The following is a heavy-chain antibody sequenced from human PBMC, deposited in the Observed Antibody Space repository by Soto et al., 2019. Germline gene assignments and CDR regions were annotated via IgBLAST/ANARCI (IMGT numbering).Heavy chain of an antibody. CDR1: GFTFSSYG. Sequence: GGSLRLSCAASGFTFSSYGMHWVRQAPGKGLEWVAVIWYDGSNKYYADSVKGRFTISRDNSKNTLYLQMNSLRAEDTAVYYCARGPAYYYYHGMDVWGQGTTVTVSS. CDR2: IWYDGSNK. J-gene: IGHJ6*02. CDR3: ARGPAYYYYHGMDV. V-gene: IGHV3-33*01.